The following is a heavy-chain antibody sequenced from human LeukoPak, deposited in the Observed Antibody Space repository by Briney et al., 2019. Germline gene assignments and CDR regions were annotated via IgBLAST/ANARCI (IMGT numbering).Heavy chain of an antibody. CDR2: INPNSGGT. J-gene: IGHJ4*02. V-gene: IGHV1-2*02. CDR1: GYTFTGYY. Sequence: ASVKVSCKASGYTFTGYYMHWVRQAPGQGLEWMGWINPNSGGTNYAQKFQGRVTVTRDTSISTAYMELRSLRSDDTAVYYCARGSDIGKYYYGSGSYYADFDYWGQGTLVTVSS. CDR3: ARGSDIGKYYYGSGSYYADFDY. D-gene: IGHD3-10*01.